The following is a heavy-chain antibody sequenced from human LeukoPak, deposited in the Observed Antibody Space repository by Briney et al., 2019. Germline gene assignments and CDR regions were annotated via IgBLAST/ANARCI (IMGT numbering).Heavy chain of an antibody. D-gene: IGHD1-26*01. CDR1: GGSIRSYY. Sequence: SETLSLTCTVSGGSIRSYYWNWIRQPPGKGLEWVGYISYSGSTNYNPSLRSRVSISIDSSKNQFSLKLSSVTAADTAVYYCARIPREDYFDYWGQGTLVTVSS. V-gene: IGHV4-59*01. J-gene: IGHJ4*02. CDR3: ARIPREDYFDY. CDR2: ISYSGST.